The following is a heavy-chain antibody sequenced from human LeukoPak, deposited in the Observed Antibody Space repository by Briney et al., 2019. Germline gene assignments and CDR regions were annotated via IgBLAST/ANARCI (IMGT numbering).Heavy chain of an antibody. V-gene: IGHV1-69*06. CDR3: ARALRSYYDFWSGQTDY. CDR1: GGTFSSYA. D-gene: IGHD3-3*01. CDR2: IIPIFGTA. Sequence: SVKVSCKASGGTFSSYAISWVRQAPGQGLEWMGRIIPIFGTAIYAQKFQGRVTITADKSTSTAYMELSSLRSEDTAVYYCARALRSYYDFWSGQTDYWGQGTLVTVSS. J-gene: IGHJ4*02.